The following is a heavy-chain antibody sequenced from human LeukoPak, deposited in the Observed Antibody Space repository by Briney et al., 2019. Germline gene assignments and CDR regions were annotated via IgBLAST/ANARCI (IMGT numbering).Heavy chain of an antibody. V-gene: IGHV1-69*13. CDR1: GYTFTSYD. CDR2: IIPIFDTA. CDR3: ARDLLGSPTGYSSGAWDY. J-gene: IGHJ4*02. D-gene: IGHD3-9*01. Sequence: ASVKVSCKASGYTFTSYDINWVRQAPGQGLEWMGGIIPIFDTADYAQNFQGRLTITADESTSTAYMELSSLRAEDTAMYYCARDLLGSPTGYSSGAWDYWGQGTLVTVSS.